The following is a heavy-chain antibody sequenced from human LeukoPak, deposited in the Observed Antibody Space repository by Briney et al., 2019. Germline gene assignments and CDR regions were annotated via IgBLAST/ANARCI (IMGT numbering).Heavy chain of an antibody. V-gene: IGHV3-23*01. CDR2: IDGTGVYI. CDR1: AFTFSNYA. D-gene: IGHD1-26*01. J-gene: IGHJ4*02. CDR3: ARFNGRTVSTWYLND. Sequence: GGSLRLSCAASAFTFSNYAMTWVRQAPGKGLEWVSFIDGTGVYIRYADSVKGRFTISRDSSKNTLYLQMNSLRAEDTAVHYCARFNGRTVSTWYLNDWGRGTLVTVSS.